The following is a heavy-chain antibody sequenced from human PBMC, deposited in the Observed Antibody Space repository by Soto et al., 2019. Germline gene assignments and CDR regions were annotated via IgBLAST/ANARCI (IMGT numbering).Heavy chain of an antibody. J-gene: IGHJ3*02. Sequence: VGSLRLSCAASGFTFSSYWMSWVRQAPGKGLEWVANIKQDGSEKYYVDSVKGRFTISRDNAKNSLYLQMNSLRAEDTAVYYCARKSWVQLWPRHDAFDIWGQGTMVTVSS. V-gene: IGHV3-7*01. D-gene: IGHD5-18*01. CDR3: ARKSWVQLWPRHDAFDI. CDR1: GFTFSSYW. CDR2: IKQDGSEK.